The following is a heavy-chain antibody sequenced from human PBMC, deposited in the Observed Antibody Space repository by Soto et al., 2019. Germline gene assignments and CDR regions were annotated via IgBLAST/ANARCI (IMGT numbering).Heavy chain of an antibody. V-gene: IGHV1-2*04. CDR2: INTNSGGT. J-gene: IGHJ4*02. D-gene: IGHD5-12*01. Sequence: QGLEWMGWINTNSGGTNYAQKFQGWVTMTRDTSISTAYMELSRLRSDDTAVYYCARSIREYSGYDWGYYFDYWGQGTLVTVSS. CDR3: ARSIREYSGYDWGYYFDY.